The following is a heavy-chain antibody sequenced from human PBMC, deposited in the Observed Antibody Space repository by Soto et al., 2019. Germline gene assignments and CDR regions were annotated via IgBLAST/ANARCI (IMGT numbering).Heavy chain of an antibody. J-gene: IGHJ4*02. CDR2: IYWDDDQ. V-gene: IGHV2-5*05. CDR3: ADAGDYGLLSFDH. CDR1: GFSLTTTSMG. Sequence: QITLKESGPPLVRPAQTLTLTCAFSGFSLTTTSMGVAWIRQPPGKALEWFALIYWDDDQRSGPSLKDRLTTSKATSRSRVVRKISNMNPEDTGTNFCADAGDYGLLSFDHWGPGTLVTVSP. D-gene: IGHD4-17*01.